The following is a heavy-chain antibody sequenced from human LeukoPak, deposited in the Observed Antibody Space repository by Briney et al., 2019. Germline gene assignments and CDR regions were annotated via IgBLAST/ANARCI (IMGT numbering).Heavy chain of an antibody. CDR3: AKSTTTFDY. Sequence: PGESLRLSCAASGYTFGFSGMSWVRQAPGKGLEWVSSIGTTVSDTNYADSVKGRFTISRDNSKNTLYLQMNSLRAEDTAIYYCAKSTTTFDYWGQGTLVTVSS. D-gene: IGHD1-1*01. V-gene: IGHV3-23*01. CDR2: IGTTVSDT. J-gene: IGHJ4*02. CDR1: GYTFGFSG.